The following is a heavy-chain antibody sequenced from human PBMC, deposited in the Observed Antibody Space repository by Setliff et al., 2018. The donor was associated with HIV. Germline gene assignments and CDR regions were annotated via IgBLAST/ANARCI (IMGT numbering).Heavy chain of an antibody. CDR3: ARSRSSYYDILIGYRYYFDY. V-gene: IGHV4-39*01. D-gene: IGHD3-9*01. Sequence: SETLSLTCTVSGGSISSSSYYWGWIRQPPGKGLEWIGSIYYSGSTYYNPSLKSRVTISVDTSKNQFSLKLSSVTAADTAVYYCARSRSSYYDILIGYRYYFDYWGQGTLVTVSS. J-gene: IGHJ4*02. CDR1: GGSISSSSYY. CDR2: IYYSGST.